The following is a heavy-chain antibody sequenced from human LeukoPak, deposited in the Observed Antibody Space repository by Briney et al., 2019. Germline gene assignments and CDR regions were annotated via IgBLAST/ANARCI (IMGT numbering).Heavy chain of an antibody. CDR3: ARVFRNGDYDSSGYPDY. CDR2: INPNSGGT. D-gene: IGHD3-22*01. CDR1: GYTFTGYY. Sequence: ASVKVSCKASGYTFTGYYMHWVRQAPGQGLEWMGRINPNSGGTNYAQKFQGRVTMTRDTSISTAYMELSRLRSDDTAVYYCARVFRNGDYDSSGYPDYWGKGTLVTVSS. J-gene: IGHJ4*02. V-gene: IGHV1-2*06.